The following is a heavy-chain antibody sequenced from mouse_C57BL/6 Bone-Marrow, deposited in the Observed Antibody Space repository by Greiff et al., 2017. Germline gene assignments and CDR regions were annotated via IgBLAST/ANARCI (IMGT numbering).Heavy chain of an antibody. CDR3: TREYYGSSYGFAY. D-gene: IGHD1-1*01. V-gene: IGHV1-5*01. CDR2: IYPGNSDT. Sequence: EVMLVESGTVLARPGASVKMSCKTSGYTFTSYWMHWVKQRPGQGLEWIGAIYPGNSDTSYNQKFKGKAKLTAVTSASTAYMELSSLTNEDSAVYYCTREYYGSSYGFAYWGQGTLVTVSA. CDR1: GYTFTSYW. J-gene: IGHJ3*01.